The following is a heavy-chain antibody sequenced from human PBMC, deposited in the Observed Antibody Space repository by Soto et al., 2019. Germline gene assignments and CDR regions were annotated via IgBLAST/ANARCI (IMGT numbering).Heavy chain of an antibody. V-gene: IGHV3-30*18. CDR1: GFTFSSYG. J-gene: IGHJ4*02. CDR3: AKGSLRITMIVVALYYFDY. CDR2: ISYDGSNK. D-gene: IGHD3-22*01. Sequence: QPGGSLRLSCAASGFTFSSYGMHWVRQAPGKGLEWVAVISYDGSNKYYADSVKGRFTISRDNSKNTLYLQMNSLRAEDTAVYYCAKGSLRITMIVVALYYFDYWGQGTLVTVSS.